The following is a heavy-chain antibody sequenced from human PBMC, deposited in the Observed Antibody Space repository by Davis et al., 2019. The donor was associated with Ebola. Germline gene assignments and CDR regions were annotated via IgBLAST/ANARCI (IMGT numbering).Heavy chain of an antibody. D-gene: IGHD6-19*01. CDR1: GFTVSSNY. CDR3: AREPPVAGLYYYYYGMDV. J-gene: IGHJ6*02. CDR2: IYSGGST. Sequence: GESLKISCAASGFTVSSNYMSWVRQAPGKGLEWVSVIYSGGSTYYADSVKGRFTISRDNSKNTLYLQMNSLRAEDTAVYYCAREPPVAGLYYYYYGMDVWGQGTTVTVSS. V-gene: IGHV3-66*01.